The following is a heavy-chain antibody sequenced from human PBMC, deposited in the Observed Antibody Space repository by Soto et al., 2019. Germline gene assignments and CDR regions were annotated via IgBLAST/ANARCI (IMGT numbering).Heavy chain of an antibody. V-gene: IGHV5-10-1*01. D-gene: IGHD6-13*01. CDR1: GYSFTSYW. Sequence: GESLKISCKGSGYSFTSYWISWVRQMPGKGLEWMGRIDPSDSYTNYSPSFQGHVTISADKSISTAYLQWSSLKASDTAMYYCATGPQLVLYYYSGMDVWGQGTTVTVSS. CDR3: ATGPQLVLYYYSGMDV. CDR2: IDPSDSYT. J-gene: IGHJ6*02.